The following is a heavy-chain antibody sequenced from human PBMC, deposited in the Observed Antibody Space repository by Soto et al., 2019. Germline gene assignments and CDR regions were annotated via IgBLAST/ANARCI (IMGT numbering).Heavy chain of an antibody. Sequence: SETLSLTCTVSGGSISSYYWSWIRQPPGKGLEWIGYIYYSGSTNYNPSLKSRVTISVDTSKNQFSLKLSSVTAADTAVYYCARTEYSGYDILYYYYYMDVWGKGTTVTVSS. CDR3: ARTEYSGYDILYYYYYMDV. J-gene: IGHJ6*03. CDR2: IYYSGST. V-gene: IGHV4-59*01. CDR1: GGSISSYY. D-gene: IGHD5-12*01.